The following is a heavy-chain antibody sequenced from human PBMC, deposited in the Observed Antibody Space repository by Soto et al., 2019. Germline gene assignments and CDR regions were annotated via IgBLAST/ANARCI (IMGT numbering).Heavy chain of an antibody. CDR3: ARSAGYCTNGVCHIDY. D-gene: IGHD2-8*01. V-gene: IGHV5-10-1*01. CDR2: IDPSDSYT. J-gene: IGHJ4*02. CDR1: GYIFPSYW. Sequence: GESLTISCRCSGYIFPSYWISWVLQMPVKGLEWMGRIDPSDSYTNYSPSFQGHVTISADKSISTAYLQWSSLKASDTAMYYCARSAGYCTNGVCHIDYWGQGTLVTVSS.